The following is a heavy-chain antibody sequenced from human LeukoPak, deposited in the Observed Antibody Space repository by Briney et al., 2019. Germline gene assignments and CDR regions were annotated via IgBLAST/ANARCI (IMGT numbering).Heavy chain of an antibody. V-gene: IGHV3-11*04. D-gene: IGHD6-6*01. CDR3: ARDSSSNPRSNAFDI. CDR1: GFTFSDYY. Sequence: GALRLSCAASGFTFSDYYMSWIRQAPGKGLEWVSYISSSGSTIYYADSVKGRFTISRDNAKNSLYLQMNSLRAEDTAVYYCARDSSSNPRSNAFDIWGQGTMVTVSS. J-gene: IGHJ3*02. CDR2: ISSSGSTI.